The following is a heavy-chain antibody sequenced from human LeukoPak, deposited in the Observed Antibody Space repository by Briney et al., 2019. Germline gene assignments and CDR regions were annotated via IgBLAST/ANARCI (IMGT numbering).Heavy chain of an antibody. CDR3: ARDRRGNYYSHFDY. CDR2: IYSGGST. J-gene: IGHJ4*02. D-gene: IGHD2-21*02. V-gene: IGHV3-66*01. Sequence: QPGGSLRLSCAASGFTISSNYTSWVRQAPGKGLEWVSVIYSGGSTYYADSVKGRFTISRDNSKNTLFLQMNSLRAEDTAVYYCARDRRGNYYSHFDYWGQGTLVTASS. CDR1: GFTISSNY.